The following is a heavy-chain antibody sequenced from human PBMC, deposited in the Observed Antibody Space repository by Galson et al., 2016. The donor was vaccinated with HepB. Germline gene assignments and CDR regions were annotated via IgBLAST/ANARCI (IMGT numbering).Heavy chain of an antibody. D-gene: IGHD3-3*01. J-gene: IGHJ6*02. CDR2: IYWDDDK. Sequence: PALVKPTQTLTLTCTSSGFSLSASGAGVGWIRQPPGRALEWLALIYWDDDKRYSPSLKNRLTITKDTSKNQVVLTMTNMDPVDTATYYCAHRRPFSRFFEWRDYSIDDWGQGTTVTVSS. CDR1: GFSLSASGAG. V-gene: IGHV2-5*02. CDR3: AHRRPFSRFFEWRDYSIDD.